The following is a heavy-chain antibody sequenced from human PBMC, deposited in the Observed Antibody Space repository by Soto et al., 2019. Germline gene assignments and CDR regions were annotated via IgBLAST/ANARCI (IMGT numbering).Heavy chain of an antibody. CDR3: ARISSGWFRYWYFDL. D-gene: IGHD6-19*01. CDR2: IYHSGST. J-gene: IGHJ2*01. Sequence: PSETLSLTXAVSGGSISSGGYSWSWIRQPPGKGLEWIGYIYHSGSTYYNPSLKSRVTISVDTSKNQFSLKLSSVTAADTAVYYCARISSGWFRYWYFDLWGRGTLVTVSS. CDR1: GGSISSGGYS. V-gene: IGHV4-30-2*01.